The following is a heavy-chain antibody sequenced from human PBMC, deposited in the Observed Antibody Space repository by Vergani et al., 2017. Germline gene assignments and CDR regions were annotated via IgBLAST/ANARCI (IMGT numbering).Heavy chain of an antibody. Sequence: VQLVESRGVLVQPGRSLRLSCAASGFTFSNYGMHWVRQAPGKGLEWVAVIWYDGSNKYYADSVKGRFTISRDNSKNTLYLQMNSLRAEDTAVYYCASANYDSSGYYYANYWYFDLWGRGTLVTVSS. D-gene: IGHD3-22*01. CDR2: IWYDGSNK. V-gene: IGHV3-33*01. CDR3: ASANYDSSGYYYANYWYFDL. J-gene: IGHJ2*01. CDR1: GFTFSNYG.